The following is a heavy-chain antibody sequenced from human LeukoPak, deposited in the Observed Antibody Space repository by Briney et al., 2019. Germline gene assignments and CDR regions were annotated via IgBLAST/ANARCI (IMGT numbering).Heavy chain of an antibody. V-gene: IGHV3-74*01. Sequence: PGGSLRLSCAASGFTVSGNYMSWVRQVPGKGLEWVSRIDGDGSSRSYADSVQGRFTIPRDNGKKTVFLQMNSLSAEDTAVYYCARILEGYYYFGLDVWGQGTTVIVSS. CDR2: IDGDGSSR. CDR1: GFTVSGNY. J-gene: IGHJ6*02. D-gene: IGHD3/OR15-3a*01. CDR3: ARILEGYYYFGLDV.